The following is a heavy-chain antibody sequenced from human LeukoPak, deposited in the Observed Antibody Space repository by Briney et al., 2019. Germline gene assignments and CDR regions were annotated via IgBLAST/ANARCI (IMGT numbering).Heavy chain of an antibody. CDR3: ARDHVSFSPGDYAPLGFMDV. D-gene: IGHD4-17*01. CDR1: GGSISSGGYS. Sequence: SETLFLTCAVSGGSISSGGYSWSWIRQPPGKGLDWIGYIYYSVSTSYNPSLKGRVTMSVDTSKNQFSLRLSSVTASDTAVYYCARDHVSFSPGDYAPLGFMDVWGKGTTVTVSS. J-gene: IGHJ6*03. CDR2: IYYSVST. V-gene: IGHV4-30-4*07.